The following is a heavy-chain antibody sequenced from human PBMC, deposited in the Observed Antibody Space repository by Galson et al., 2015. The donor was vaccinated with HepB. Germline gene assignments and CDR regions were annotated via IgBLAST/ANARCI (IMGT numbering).Heavy chain of an antibody. Sequence: SLRLSCAASGFTFSSYSMNWVRQAPGKGLEWVSSISSSSSYIYYADSVKGRFTISRDNAKNSLYLQMNSLRAEDTAVYYCARGEGDIVVVPAAPFDYWGQGTRVTVSS. CDR2: ISSSSSYI. CDR3: ARGEGDIVVVPAAPFDY. V-gene: IGHV3-21*01. J-gene: IGHJ4*02. CDR1: GFTFSSYS. D-gene: IGHD2-2*01.